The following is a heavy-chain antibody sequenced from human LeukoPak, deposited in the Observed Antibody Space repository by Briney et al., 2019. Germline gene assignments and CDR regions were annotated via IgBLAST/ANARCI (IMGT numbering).Heavy chain of an antibody. CDR3: ARGPYDFWSGYYVNWFDP. V-gene: IGHV1-69*06. CDR2: IIPIFGTA. Sequence: SVKVSCKASGGTFSSYAISWVRQAPGQGLEWMGRIIPIFGTANYAQKVQGRVTITADKSTSTAYMELSSLRSEDTAVYYCARGPYDFWSGYYVNWFDPWGQGTLVTVSS. J-gene: IGHJ5*02. CDR1: GGTFSSYA. D-gene: IGHD3-3*01.